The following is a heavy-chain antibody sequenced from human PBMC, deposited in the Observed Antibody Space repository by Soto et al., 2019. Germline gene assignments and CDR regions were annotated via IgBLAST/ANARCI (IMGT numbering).Heavy chain of an antibody. CDR3: ARDGIAAAGPQDKYYYYYMDV. J-gene: IGHJ6*03. V-gene: IGHV1-18*01. D-gene: IGHD6-13*01. CDR1: GYTFTIYG. Sequence: GASVKVSCKASGYTFTIYGISWVRQAPGQGLEWMGWISAYNGNTNYAQKLQGRVTMTTDTSTSTAYMELRSLRSDDTAVYYCARDGIAAAGPQDKYYYYYMDVWGKGTTVTVSS. CDR2: ISAYNGNT.